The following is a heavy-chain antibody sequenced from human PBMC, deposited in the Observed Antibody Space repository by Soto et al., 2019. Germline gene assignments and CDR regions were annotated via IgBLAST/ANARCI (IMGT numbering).Heavy chain of an antibody. V-gene: IGHV3-48*02. J-gene: IGHJ6*02. Sequence: EVQLVESGGNLVQPGGSLRLSCAASGFTFSGYGMNWVCQAPGKGLEWVSYISSSSSTIYYADSVQGRFTISRDNAKNSLYLQMNSLRDEDTAVYYRARGRTNCRIPCGMDVWGQGTTVTVSS. CDR3: ARGRTNCRIPCGMDV. D-gene: IGHD2-2*01. CDR1: GFTFSGYG. CDR2: ISSSSSTI.